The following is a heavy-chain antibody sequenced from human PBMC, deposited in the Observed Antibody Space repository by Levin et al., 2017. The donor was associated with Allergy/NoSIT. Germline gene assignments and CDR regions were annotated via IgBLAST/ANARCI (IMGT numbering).Heavy chain of an antibody. D-gene: IGHD6-13*01. CDR3: ARAYSSSLRVWFDP. V-gene: IGHV7-4-1*02. J-gene: IGHJ5*02. Sequence: GESLKISCKASGYTFTSYAMNWVRQAPGQGLEWMGWINTNTGNPTYAQGFTGRFVFSLDTSVSTAYLQISSLKAEDTAVYYCARAYSSSLRVWFDPWGQGTLVTVSS. CDR1: GYTFTSYA. CDR2: INTNTGNP.